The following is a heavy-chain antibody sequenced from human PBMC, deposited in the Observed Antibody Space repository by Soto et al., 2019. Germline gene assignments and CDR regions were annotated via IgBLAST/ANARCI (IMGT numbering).Heavy chain of an antibody. Sequence: SETLYLTCPVSGGSINSYYWSWIRQPPGKGLEWIGYIYYSGSTNYNPSLKSRVTISVDTSKNQFSLKLRSVTAADTAVYYCACIFSGGYSYGFYYDGMDVWGQGTTVT. J-gene: IGHJ6*02. CDR1: GGSINSYY. CDR3: ACIFSGGYSYGFYYDGMDV. V-gene: IGHV4-59*08. D-gene: IGHD5-18*01. CDR2: IYYSGST.